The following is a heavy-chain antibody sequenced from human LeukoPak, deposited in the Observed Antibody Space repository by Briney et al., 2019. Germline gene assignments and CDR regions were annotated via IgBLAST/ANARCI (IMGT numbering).Heavy chain of an antibody. J-gene: IGHJ6*04. CDR3: AREGYSGYGGYYYYGMDV. V-gene: IGHV1-18*04. Sequence: VASVKASCKASGYTFISYGISWVRQASGHGLYWFACISAYNGNTNYAQKVQGRVTMTTDTSTSTAYMEMRSLRSDDTAVYYCAREGYSGYGGYYYYGMDVWGKGTTVTVSS. CDR1: GYTFISYG. D-gene: IGHD5-12*01. CDR2: ISAYNGNT.